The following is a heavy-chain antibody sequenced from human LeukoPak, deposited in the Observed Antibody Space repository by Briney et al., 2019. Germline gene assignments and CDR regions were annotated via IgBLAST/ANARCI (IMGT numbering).Heavy chain of an antibody. CDR2: INHSGST. D-gene: IGHD6-6*01. J-gene: IGHJ4*02. CDR1: GGSFSGYY. V-gene: IGHV4-34*01. Sequence: PSETLSLTCAVYGGSFSGYYWSWIRQPPGNGLEWIGEINHSGSTNYNPSLKSRVTISVDTSKNQFSLKLSSVTAADTAVYYCARSEQLVFDYWGQGTLVTVSS. CDR3: ARSEQLVFDY.